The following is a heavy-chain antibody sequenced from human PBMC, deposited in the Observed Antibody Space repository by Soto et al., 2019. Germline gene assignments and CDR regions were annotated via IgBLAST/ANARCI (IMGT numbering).Heavy chain of an antibody. Sequence: XXTLSLPFTVSGGSISSNYWGWVRQPPGKGLEYIGYIDYSGSTHYKASLKSRVTISLDTSKNQFSLKMSSVTAADTAVYYCARHRTGLDSWGQGTLVTVSS. V-gene: IGHV4-59*08. D-gene: IGHD3-9*01. CDR2: IDYSGST. CDR1: GGSISSNY. CDR3: ARHRTGLDS. J-gene: IGHJ4*02.